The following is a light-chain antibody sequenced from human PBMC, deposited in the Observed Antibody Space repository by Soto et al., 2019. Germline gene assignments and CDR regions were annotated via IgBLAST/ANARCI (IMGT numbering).Light chain of an antibody. CDR1: SSNIGTNY. V-gene: IGLV1-47*01. J-gene: IGLJ3*02. CDR2: RNN. CDR3: ATWDDNLSAWV. Sequence: QAVVTQPPSASGTPGQRVTISCSGSSSNIGTNYLYWYQHLPGTAPKLLIYRNNQRPSGVPDRFSGSKSATSGSLAISGLRSEDEADYHCATWDDNLSAWVFGGGTQLTVL.